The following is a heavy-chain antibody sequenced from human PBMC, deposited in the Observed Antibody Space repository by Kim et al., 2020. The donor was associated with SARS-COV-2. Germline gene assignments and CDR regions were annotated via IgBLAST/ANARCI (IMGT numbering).Heavy chain of an antibody. CDR1: GYSFTSYW. V-gene: IGHV5-51*01. Sequence: GESLKISCKGSGYSFTSYWIGWVRQMPGKGLEWMGIIYPGDSDTRYSPSFQGQVTISADKSISTAYLQWSSLKASDTAMYYCARLGIAVAGPFNWFDPWGQGTLVTVSS. CDR3: ARLGIAVAGPFNWFDP. J-gene: IGHJ5*02. CDR2: IYPGDSDT. D-gene: IGHD6-19*01.